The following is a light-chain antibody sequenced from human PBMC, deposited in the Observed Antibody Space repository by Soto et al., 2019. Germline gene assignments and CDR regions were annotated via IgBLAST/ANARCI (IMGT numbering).Light chain of an antibody. CDR3: SSCTSSSTLLYV. V-gene: IGLV1-44*01. J-gene: IGLJ1*01. CDR2: TNN. CDR1: NSNIGTNT. Sequence: QSVLTQPPSASATPGQRVTISCSGSNSNIGTNTVNWYQQLPGTAPRLPIYTNNQRPSGVPQRFSGSKTGTSASLAIGGLQSEDGADYYCSSCTSSSTLLYVFGTGTKVTVL.